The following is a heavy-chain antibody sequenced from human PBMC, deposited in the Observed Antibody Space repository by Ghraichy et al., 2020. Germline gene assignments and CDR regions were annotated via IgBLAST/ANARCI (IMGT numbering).Heavy chain of an antibody. CDR3: ARRSGYIVGGMDV. Sequence: SETLSLTCTFSGGSISSGGYYWSWIRQHPGKGLEWIGYIYYSGSTSYNPSLKSRVTISVDTSKNQFSLKLSSVTAADTAVYYCARRSGYIVGGMDVWGQGTTVTVSS. J-gene: IGHJ6*02. V-gene: IGHV4-31*03. CDR2: IYYSGST. CDR1: GGSISSGGYY. D-gene: IGHD3-3*01.